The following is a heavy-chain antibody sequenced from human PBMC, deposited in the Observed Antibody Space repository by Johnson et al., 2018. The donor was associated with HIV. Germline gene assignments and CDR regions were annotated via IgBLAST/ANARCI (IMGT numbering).Heavy chain of an antibody. V-gene: IGHV3-7*05. CDR1: GFTFSSYW. Sequence: VQLVESGGGLVQPGGSLRLSCAASGFTFSSYWMSWVRRAQGKGLEWMANIKQDGREKYYVDSVRGRFTISRDNAKNSLYRQVNSLRAEDTALYYFARDQDLDSFDIWGQGTMVTVSS. CDR2: IKQDGREK. CDR3: ARDQDLDSFDI. J-gene: IGHJ3*02.